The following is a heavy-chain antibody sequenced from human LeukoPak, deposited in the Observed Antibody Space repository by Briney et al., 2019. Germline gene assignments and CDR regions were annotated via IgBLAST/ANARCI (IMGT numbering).Heavy chain of an antibody. CDR3: AKVDDSSGYYADY. CDR1: EFSLSDFY. Sequence: GGSLRLSCTASEFSLSDFYMDWVRQAPGKGLEWVAVISYDGSNKYYADSVKGRFTISRDNSKNTLYLQMNSLRAEDTAVYYCAKVDDSSGYYADYWGQGTLVTVSS. CDR2: ISYDGSNK. V-gene: IGHV3-30*18. J-gene: IGHJ4*02. D-gene: IGHD3-22*01.